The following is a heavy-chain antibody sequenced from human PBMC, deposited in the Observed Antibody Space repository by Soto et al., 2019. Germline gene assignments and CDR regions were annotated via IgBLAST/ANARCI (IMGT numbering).Heavy chain of an antibody. CDR3: ATRPLLRGAP. V-gene: IGHV3-53*01. CDR2: IWTSGST. D-gene: IGHD3-16*01. CDR1: GFTFSSND. J-gene: IGHJ3*01. Sequence: EVLLVESGGGWIQPGGSLRLSCEASGFTFSSNDMNWVRQAPGKGLEWVSLIWTSGSTAYADSVKGRFTISRDNSKSALYLHMSSLRAEDTAVYYCATRPLLRGAPWGQGTMVTVSS.